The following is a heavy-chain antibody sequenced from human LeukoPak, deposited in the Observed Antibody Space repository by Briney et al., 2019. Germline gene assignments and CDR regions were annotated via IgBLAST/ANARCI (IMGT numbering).Heavy chain of an antibody. D-gene: IGHD3-10*01. J-gene: IGHJ5*02. CDR3: AREENHYGSGSYPNWFDP. CDR1: GFTFSTYG. Sequence: GGSLRLSCAASGFTFSTYGLHWIRQAPGKGLEWVAVISYDGRNQYYADSVKGRFSISRDNAKNSLYLQMNSLRAEDTAVYYCAREENHYGSGSYPNWFDPWGQGTLVTVSS. V-gene: IGHV3-30*03. CDR2: ISYDGRNQ.